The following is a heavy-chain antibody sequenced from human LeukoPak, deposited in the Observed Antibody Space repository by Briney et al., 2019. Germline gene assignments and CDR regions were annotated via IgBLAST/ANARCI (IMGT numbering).Heavy chain of an antibody. CDR3: ARLGVTAAIIDY. CDR2: YYSGST. CDR1: GGSIRSYY. J-gene: IGHJ4*02. V-gene: IGHV4-59*08. D-gene: IGHD2-21*02. Sequence: PSEALSLTCTVSGGSIRSYYWSWIRQPPGKGLEWIGYYYSGSTNHNPSLKSRVTISVDTSKTQCSLRLSSATAADTAVYYCARLGVTAAIIDYWGQGILFTVSS.